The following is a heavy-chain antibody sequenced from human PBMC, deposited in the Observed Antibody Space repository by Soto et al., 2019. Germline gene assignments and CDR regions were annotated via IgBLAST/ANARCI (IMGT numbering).Heavy chain of an antibody. J-gene: IGHJ6*02. D-gene: IGHD2-2*03. CDR3: ARGGYCSSTSCSYVYYGMDV. CDR2: VIPIFGTA. CDR1: GGTFSSYA. Sequence: QVQLVQSGAEVKKPGSSVKVSCKASGGTFSSYAISWVRQAPGQGLEWMGGVIPIFGTANYAQKFQGRVTITADESTSTAYRELSSLRSEDTAVYYCARGGYCSSTSCSYVYYGMDVWGQGTTVTVSS. V-gene: IGHV1-69*01.